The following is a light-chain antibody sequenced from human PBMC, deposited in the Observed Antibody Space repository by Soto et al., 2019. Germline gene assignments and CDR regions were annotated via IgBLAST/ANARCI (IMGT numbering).Light chain of an antibody. J-gene: IGKJ1*01. CDR1: QSISTW. V-gene: IGKV1-5*01. Sequence: DIQMTQSPSTLSASLGDRVTITCRAGQSISTWLAWYQQKPGKAPKLLIYDASSLESGVPSRFSGGGSGTEFTLTISSLQPDDFATYYCQQYHDYSPWTFAQGTKVDI. CDR3: QQYHDYSPWT. CDR2: DAS.